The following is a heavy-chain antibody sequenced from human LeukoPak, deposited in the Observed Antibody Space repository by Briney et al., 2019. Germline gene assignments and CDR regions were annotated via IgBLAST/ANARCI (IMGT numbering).Heavy chain of an antibody. CDR1: GFTFSSYS. D-gene: IGHD2-2*01. V-gene: IGHV3-21*01. CDR3: AREVCSSTSCYYYNAFDI. J-gene: IGHJ3*02. CDR2: ISSSSSYI. Sequence: TGGSLRLSCAASGFTFSSYSMNWVRQAPGKGLEWVSSISSSSSYIYYADSVKGRFTISRDNAKNSLYLQMNSLRAEDTAVYYCAREVCSSTSCYYYNAFDIWGQGTMVTVSS.